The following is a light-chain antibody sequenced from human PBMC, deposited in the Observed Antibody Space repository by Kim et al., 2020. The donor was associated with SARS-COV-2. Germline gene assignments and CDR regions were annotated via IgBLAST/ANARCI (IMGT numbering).Light chain of an antibody. CDR1: QDIDNH. J-gene: IGKJ2*01. V-gene: IGKV1-33*01. CDR3: QHYGSMFT. CDR2: TAS. Sequence: DIQMTQSPSSLSASVGDRVTITCQASQDIDNHLNWYQQKPGKAPKLLIYTASNLETGVPSRFSGGGSGTDFTLTIPNLQSADIGTYYCQHYGSMFTFGPGTKLEI.